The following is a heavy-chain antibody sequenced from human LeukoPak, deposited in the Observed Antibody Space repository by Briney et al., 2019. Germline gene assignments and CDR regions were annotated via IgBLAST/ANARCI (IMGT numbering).Heavy chain of an antibody. V-gene: IGHV3-48*02. CDR2: ISSSSSTI. J-gene: IGHJ5*02. CDR1: GYTFSSYS. D-gene: IGHD3-22*01. CDR3: ARRGYGSSGYTNCFDP. Sequence: GGSLRLSCAASGYTFSSYSMNWVRLAPGKGLEWISCISSSSSTIYSADSVKGRFTISRDNAKNSLYLQMNSLRDEDTAVYYCARRGYGSSGYTNCFDPWGQGTLVTVSS.